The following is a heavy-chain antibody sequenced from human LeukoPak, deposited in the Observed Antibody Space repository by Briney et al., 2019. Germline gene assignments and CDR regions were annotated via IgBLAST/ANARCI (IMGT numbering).Heavy chain of an antibody. D-gene: IGHD1-26*01. CDR3: ASGVGAGGGDAFDI. Sequence: SETLSLTCTVSGGSISSYYWSWIRQPAGKGLEWTGRIYTSGSTNYNPSLKSRVTMSVDTSKNQFSLKLSSVTAADTAVYYCASGVGAGGGDAFDIWGQGTMVTVSS. CDR1: GGSISSYY. CDR2: IYTSGST. V-gene: IGHV4-4*07. J-gene: IGHJ3*02.